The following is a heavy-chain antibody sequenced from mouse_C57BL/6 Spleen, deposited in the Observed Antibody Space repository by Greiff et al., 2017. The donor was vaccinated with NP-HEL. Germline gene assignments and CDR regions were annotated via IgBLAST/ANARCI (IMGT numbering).Heavy chain of an antibody. V-gene: IGHV5-4*01. CDR2: ISDGGSYT. CDR3: ARARSNPSYWYFDV. J-gene: IGHJ1*03. D-gene: IGHD2-5*01. Sequence: EVQLVESGGGLVKPGGSLKLSCAASGFTFSSYAMSWVRQTPEKRLEWVATISDGGSYTYYPDNVKGRFTISRDNAKNNLYLQMSHLKSEDTAMYYCARARSNPSYWYFDVWGTGTTVTVSS. CDR1: GFTFSSYA.